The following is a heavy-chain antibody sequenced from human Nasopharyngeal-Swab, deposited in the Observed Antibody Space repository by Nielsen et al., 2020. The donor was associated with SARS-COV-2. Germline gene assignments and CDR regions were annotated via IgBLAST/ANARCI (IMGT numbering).Heavy chain of an antibody. J-gene: IGHJ4*02. CDR3: AASLPYDSSGYGY. V-gene: IGHV1-58*01. CDR2: IVVGSGNT. D-gene: IGHD3-22*01. Sequence: WVRQAPGQRLEWIGWIVVGSGNTNYAQKFQERVTITRDMSTSTAYMELSSLRSEDTAVYYCAASLPYDSSGYGYWGQGTLVTVSS.